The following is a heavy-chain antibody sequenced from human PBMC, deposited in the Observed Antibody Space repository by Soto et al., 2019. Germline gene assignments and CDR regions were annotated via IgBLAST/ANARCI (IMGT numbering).Heavy chain of an antibody. CDR3: ARRKIYSSSGISYYYYGMDV. V-gene: IGHV4-34*01. CDR1: GGSFGGYY. CDR2: INHIGST. Sequence: PSETLSLTCAVYGGSFGGYYRSWIRQRTGKGPEWIGEINHIGSTIYNPSLKGRVTISVDTSKNQFSLKLSSVAAADTAVDYCARRKIYSSSGISYYYYGMDVWGQGTTVSVS. D-gene: IGHD6-13*01. J-gene: IGHJ6*02.